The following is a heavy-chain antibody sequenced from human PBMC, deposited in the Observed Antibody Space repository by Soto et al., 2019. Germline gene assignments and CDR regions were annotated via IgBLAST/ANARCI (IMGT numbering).Heavy chain of an antibody. D-gene: IGHD4-17*01. V-gene: IGHV1-69*01. CDR2: IIPIFGTA. Sequence: QVQLVQSGAEVKKPGSSVKVSCKASGGTFSSYAISWVRQAPGQGLEWMGGIIPIFGTANYAQKFQGRVTITADESTSTAYTELSSLRSEDTAVYYCARAGDSYMTTGVTPFDYWGQGTLVTVSS. CDR3: ARAGDSYMTTGVTPFDY. J-gene: IGHJ4*02. CDR1: GGTFSSYA.